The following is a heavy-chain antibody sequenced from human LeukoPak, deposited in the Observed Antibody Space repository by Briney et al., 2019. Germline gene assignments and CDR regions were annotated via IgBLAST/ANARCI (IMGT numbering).Heavy chain of an antibody. CDR2: ISNDGSNK. Sequence: SGGSLRLSCAASGFTFSTYAMHWVRQAPGKGLEWVAVISNDGSNKYYADSVKGRFTISRDNSKSALYLQMNSLRAEDTAVYYCARSRSGGSLLGYWGQGTVVTVSS. CDR3: ARSRSGGSLLGY. J-gene: IGHJ4*02. V-gene: IGHV3-30*04. CDR1: GFTFSTYA. D-gene: IGHD2-15*01.